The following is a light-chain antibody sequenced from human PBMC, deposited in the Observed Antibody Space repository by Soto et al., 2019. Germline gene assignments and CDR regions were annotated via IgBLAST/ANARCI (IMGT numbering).Light chain of an antibody. CDR2: SGY. CDR3: QQRYSCLRM. V-gene: IGKV3-11*01. CDR1: PSVSSS. J-gene: IGKJ1*01. Sequence: FVLTQSPATLSLSPGERATLSCRASPSVSSSVAWYQHKPGQSPRLVIFSGYKRATGIPARFSGSGSGTDFTLTISGLEVDDFAIYYCQQRYSCLRMFGPGTKVEFK.